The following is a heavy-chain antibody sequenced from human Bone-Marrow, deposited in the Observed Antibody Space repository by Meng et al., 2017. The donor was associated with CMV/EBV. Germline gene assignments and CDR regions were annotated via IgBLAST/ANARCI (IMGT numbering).Heavy chain of an antibody. CDR2: IIPIFGTA. V-gene: IGHV1-69*13. Sequence: QVQLVQSGAEVKKPGASVKVSCKASGYTFTSYAMHWVRQAPGQRLEWMGGIIPIFGTANYAQKFQGRVTITADESTSTAYMELSSLRSEDTAVYYCASWAGNTFDYWGQGTLVTVSS. CDR3: ASWAGNTFDY. J-gene: IGHJ4*02. D-gene: IGHD2/OR15-2a*01. CDR1: GYTFTSYA.